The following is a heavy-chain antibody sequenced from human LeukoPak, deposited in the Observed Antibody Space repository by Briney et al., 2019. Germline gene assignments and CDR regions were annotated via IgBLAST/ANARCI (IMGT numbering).Heavy chain of an antibody. CDR1: GFTFSSYA. Sequence: GGSLRLSCAASGFTFSSYAMSWVRQAPGKGLEWVAVISYDGSNKYYADSVKGRFTISRDNSKNTLYLQMNSLRAEDTAVYYCVRSIAAAAWYYYYGMDVWGQGTTVTVSS. V-gene: IGHV3-30-3*01. CDR2: ISYDGSNK. D-gene: IGHD6-13*01. CDR3: VRSIAAAAWYYYYGMDV. J-gene: IGHJ6*02.